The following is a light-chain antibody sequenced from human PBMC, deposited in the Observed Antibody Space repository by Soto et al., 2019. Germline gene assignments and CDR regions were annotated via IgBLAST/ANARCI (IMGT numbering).Light chain of an antibody. CDR1: DSNIGRNT. Sequence: QPVLTQPPSASGTPGQRVTLSCSGSDSNIGRNTVNWFQQLPGTAPKLLIYSTYQRPSGVPDRFSGSKSGTSASLVISGLQSEDEAHYYCAAWDESLNGWVFGGGTKLTVL. V-gene: IGLV1-44*01. CDR2: STY. CDR3: AAWDESLNGWV. J-gene: IGLJ3*02.